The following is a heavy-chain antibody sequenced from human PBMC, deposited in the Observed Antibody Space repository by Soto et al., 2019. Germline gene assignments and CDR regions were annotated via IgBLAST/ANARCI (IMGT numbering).Heavy chain of an antibody. J-gene: IGHJ6*02. Sequence: GSLRLSCAASGFTFSSYWMSWVRQAPGKGLEWVANIKQDGSEKYYVDSVKGRFTISRDNAKNSLYLQMNSLRAEDTAVYFYTISITVVPGVIRSPFYFCAIDFWGQGTTVTVSS. V-gene: IGHV3-7*01. D-gene: IGHD3-10*01. CDR3: TISITVVPGVIRSPFYFCAIDF. CDR1: GFTFSSYW. CDR2: IKQDGSEK.